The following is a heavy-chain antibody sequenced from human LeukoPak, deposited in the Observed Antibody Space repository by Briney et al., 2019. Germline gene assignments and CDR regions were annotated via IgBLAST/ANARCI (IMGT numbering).Heavy chain of an antibody. Sequence: GESLQISCKGSGYSFTSHWIGWVRQMPGKGLEWMGIIYPGDSDTRYSPSFQGQVTISADKSISTAYLQWRSLRASDTAMYYCARRPGAYINWFDPWGQGTLVTVSS. CDR1: GYSFTSHW. CDR2: IYPGDSDT. CDR3: ARRPGAYINWFDP. V-gene: IGHV5-51*01. J-gene: IGHJ5*02. D-gene: IGHD7-27*01.